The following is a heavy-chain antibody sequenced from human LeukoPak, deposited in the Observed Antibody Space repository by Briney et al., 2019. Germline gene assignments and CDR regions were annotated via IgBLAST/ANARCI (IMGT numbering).Heavy chain of an antibody. J-gene: IGHJ4*02. D-gene: IGHD6-25*01. V-gene: IGHV1-18*01. Sequence: ASVKVSCKTSGYTLTRYGITWVRQAPGQGLEWMGWISTYNGNTNYAQKLQGRVTMTTDTSTSTAYMELRSLRYDDTAVYYCARAALSSGSYEWGQGTLVTVSS. CDR2: ISTYNGNT. CDR1: GYTLTRYG. CDR3: ARAALSSGSYE.